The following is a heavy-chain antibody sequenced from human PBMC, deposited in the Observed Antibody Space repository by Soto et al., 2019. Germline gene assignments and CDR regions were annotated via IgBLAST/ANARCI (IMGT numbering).Heavy chain of an antibody. D-gene: IGHD6-13*01. J-gene: IGHJ6*02. V-gene: IGHV4-31*03. Sequence: SSETLSLTCTVSGGSISSGGYYWSWIRQHPGKGLEWIGYIYYSGSTYYNPSLKSRVTISVDTSKNQFSLKLSSVTAADTAVYYRARDSSSWQPNPYGMDVWGQGTTVTVSS. CDR3: ARDSSSWQPNPYGMDV. CDR1: GGSISSGGYY. CDR2: IYYSGST.